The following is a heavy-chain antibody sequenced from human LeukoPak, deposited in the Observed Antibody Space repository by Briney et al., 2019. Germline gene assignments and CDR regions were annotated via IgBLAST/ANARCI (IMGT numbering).Heavy chain of an antibody. J-gene: IGHJ5*02. CDR2: IYYSGST. CDR3: ARDGYGFDP. CDR1: GGSFSGYY. V-gene: IGHV4-59*01. D-gene: IGHD5-18*01. Sequence: SETLSLTCAVYGGSFSGYYWSWIRQPPGKGLEWIGYIYYSGSTNYNPSLKSRVTISVGTSKNQFSLKLSSVTAADTAVYYCARDGYGFDPWGQGTLVTVSS.